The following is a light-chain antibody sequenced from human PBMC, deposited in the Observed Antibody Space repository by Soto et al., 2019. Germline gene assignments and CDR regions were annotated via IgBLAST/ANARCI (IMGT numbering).Light chain of an antibody. J-gene: IGLJ1*01. V-gene: IGLV2-23*01. CDR2: EGS. CDR1: SSDVGSYNL. CDR3: CSYAGSSTWV. Sequence: QSALTQPASVSGSPGQSITISCTGTSSDVGSYNLVSWYQQHPGKAPKPMIYEGSKRTSGVSNRFSGYKSGNTASLTISGLQAEDEADYYCCSYAGSSTWVFGTGTKVTVL.